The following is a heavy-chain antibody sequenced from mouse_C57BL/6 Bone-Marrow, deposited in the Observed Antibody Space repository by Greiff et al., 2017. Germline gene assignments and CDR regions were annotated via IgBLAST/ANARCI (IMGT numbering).Heavy chain of an antibody. V-gene: IGHV1-15*01. CDR2: IDPETGGT. J-gene: IGHJ2*01. CDR1: GYTFTDYE. CDR3: TSPDY. Sequence: QVQLQQSGAELMKPGASVKLSCKASGYTFTDYEMHWVKQTPVHGLEWIGAIDPETGGTAYNQKFKGKAILTADKSSSTAYMELRSLTSEDSAVYYCTSPDYWGQGTTLTVSS.